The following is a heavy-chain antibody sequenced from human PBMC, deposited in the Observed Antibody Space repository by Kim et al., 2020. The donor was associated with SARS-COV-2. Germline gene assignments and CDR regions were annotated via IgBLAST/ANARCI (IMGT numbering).Heavy chain of an antibody. V-gene: IGHV1-46*01. J-gene: IGHJ4*02. CDR3: TGPAGSTPNYFDY. Sequence: AKNVEGTVTMARDTSTNTVYMELSSLRSEDTAVYYCTGPAGSTPNYFDYWGQGTLVTVSS.